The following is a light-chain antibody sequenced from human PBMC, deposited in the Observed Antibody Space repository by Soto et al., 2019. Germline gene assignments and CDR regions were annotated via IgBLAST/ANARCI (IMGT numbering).Light chain of an antibody. CDR3: QSYDSSLSGYV. CDR2: ENN. CDR1: SSNIGAGYE. J-gene: IGLJ1*01. Sequence: QSVRTQPPSVSEAPGQRVTISCTGSSSNIGAGYEAHWYQQVPGTAPKLLIYENNNRPSGVPDRFSGSKSGTSASLAITGLQAEDEAEYYCQSYDSSLSGYVFGTGTK. V-gene: IGLV1-40*01.